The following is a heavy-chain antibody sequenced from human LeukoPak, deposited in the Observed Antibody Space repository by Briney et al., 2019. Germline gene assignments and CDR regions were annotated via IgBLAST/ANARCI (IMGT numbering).Heavy chain of an antibody. D-gene: IGHD6-13*01. J-gene: IGHJ3*02. V-gene: IGHV4-34*01. CDR1: GGSFSGYY. CDR2: INHSGST. CDR3: ASSSLTYTDNAFDI. Sequence: SETLSLTCGVYGGSFSGYYWSWIRQPPGKGLEWLGEINHSGSTNYNPSLKSRVTISVDTSKNQFSLKLSSVTAADTAVYYCASSSLTYTDNAFDIWGQGTMVTVSS.